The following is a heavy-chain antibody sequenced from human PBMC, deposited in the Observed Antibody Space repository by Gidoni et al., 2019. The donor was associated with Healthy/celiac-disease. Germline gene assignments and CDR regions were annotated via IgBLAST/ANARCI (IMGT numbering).Heavy chain of an antibody. J-gene: IGHJ5*02. D-gene: IGHD3-16*01. CDR3: ARLGGSGFLDP. CDR2: MYYSGGT. Sequence: QLQLQESGPGLVKPSETLSLTCTVSGGSIRSSGYYWGWIRESPGKGLEWIGSMYYSGGTYSNPSLKSRLTISVDTSKNQFSLKLTSVTAADTAVYYCARLGGSGFLDPWGQGTLVTVSS. V-gene: IGHV4-39*01. CDR1: GGSIRSSGYY.